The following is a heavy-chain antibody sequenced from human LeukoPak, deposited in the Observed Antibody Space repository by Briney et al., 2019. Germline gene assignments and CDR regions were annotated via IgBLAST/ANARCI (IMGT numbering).Heavy chain of an antibody. V-gene: IGHV4-39*01. D-gene: IGHD3-9*01. J-gene: IGHJ6*02. CDR1: GGSISSSTYY. CDR3: ARHLTPGYYYGMDV. CDR2: IYYSGST. Sequence: PSETLSLTCTVSGGSISSSTYYWGWIRQPPGKGLEWIGSIYYSGSTYYNPSPKSRVTISVDTSKNQFSLKLSSVTAADTAVYYCARHLTPGYYYGMDVWGQGTTVTVSS.